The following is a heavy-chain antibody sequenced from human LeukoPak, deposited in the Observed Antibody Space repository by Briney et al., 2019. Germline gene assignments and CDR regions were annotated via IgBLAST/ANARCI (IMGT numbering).Heavy chain of an antibody. V-gene: IGHV3-74*01. D-gene: IGHD1-26*01. J-gene: IGHJ4*02. CDR1: GLTFSNYA. Sequence: GSLRLSCAASGLTFSNYAMTWVRQAPGTGLVWVPRINGDGSSSSYADSVKGRFTISRDNSKNTLYLQMNSLRAEDTAVYYCARDGGSGSYLIFDYWGQGTLVTVSS. CDR3: ARDGGSGSYLIFDY. CDR2: INGDGSSS.